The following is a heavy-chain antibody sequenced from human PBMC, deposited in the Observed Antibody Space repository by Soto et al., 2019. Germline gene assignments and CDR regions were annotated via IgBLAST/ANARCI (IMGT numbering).Heavy chain of an antibody. V-gene: IGHV1-8*01. D-gene: IGHD3-10*01. Sequence: QVQLVQSGAEVKKPGASVKVSCKASGYTITSYNIKWVRQAPGQGLEWMGWMNPNTGETGSTEKLEGRVSMTRDISEATAYMELSSLTSDDTGVYYCARQGSQYGSGNYLHWGQGTLVTVSS. CDR2: MNPNTGET. CDR1: GYTITSYN. J-gene: IGHJ4*02. CDR3: ARQGSQYGSGNYLH.